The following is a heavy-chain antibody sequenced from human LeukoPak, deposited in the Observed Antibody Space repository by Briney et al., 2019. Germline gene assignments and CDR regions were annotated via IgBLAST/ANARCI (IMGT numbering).Heavy chain of an antibody. CDR1: GFTFNTFN. J-gene: IGHJ4*02. Sequence: GGSPRLSCAASGFTFNTFNMNWVRQAPGKGLEWVSSITSGGDYIYYADSVKGRFTTSRDNAKNSLSLQLNSPRVEDTAVYYCARGHYDVLAASYKWTPDYWGQGTLVTVSS. CDR3: ARGHYDVLAASYKWTPDY. D-gene: IGHD3-9*01. CDR2: ITSGGDYI. V-gene: IGHV3-21*01.